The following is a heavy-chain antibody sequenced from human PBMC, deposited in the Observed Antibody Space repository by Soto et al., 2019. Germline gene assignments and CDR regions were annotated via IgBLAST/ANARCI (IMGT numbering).Heavy chain of an antibody. J-gene: IGHJ6*04. CDR3: ARILEYSSSSRRVDV. Sequence: QVTLKESGPVLVKPTEPLTLTCTVSGFSLSNARMGVSWIRQPPGKALEWLAHIFSNDEKSYSTSLKSRLTISKDNSKSQVVLTMTNMDPVDTATYYCARILEYSSSSRRVDVWGKGTTVTVSS. CDR1: GFSLSNARMG. V-gene: IGHV2-26*01. CDR2: IFSNDEK. D-gene: IGHD6-6*01.